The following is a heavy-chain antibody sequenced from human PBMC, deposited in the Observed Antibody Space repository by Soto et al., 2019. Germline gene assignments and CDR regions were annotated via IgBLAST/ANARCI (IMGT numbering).Heavy chain of an antibody. V-gene: IGHV4-39*01. CDR1: GDSISSSPYY. D-gene: IGHD3-10*01. J-gene: IGHJ4*02. CDR2: IYNSGST. CDR3: ARRWGTGNPYLDY. Sequence: SETLSLTCTVSGDSISSSPYYWGWVRQPPGKGLEWIGIIYNSGSTQYNPSLRSRVTISEDTSKNQFSLKLTSVTAADTAVYYCARRWGTGNPYLDYWGQGALVTVSS.